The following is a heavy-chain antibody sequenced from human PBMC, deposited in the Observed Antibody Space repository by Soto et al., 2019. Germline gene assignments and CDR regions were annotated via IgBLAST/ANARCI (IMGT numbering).Heavy chain of an antibody. J-gene: IGHJ6*02. D-gene: IGHD3-3*01. CDR3: ARDSSDYGMDV. V-gene: IGHV1-2*04. CDR2: INPNSGGT. Sequence: ASVKVSCKASGYTFTGYYMHWVRQASGQGLEWMGWINPNSGGTNYAQKFQGWVTMTRDTSISTAHMELSRLRSDDTAVYYCARDSSDYGMDVWGQGTTVTVSS. CDR1: GYTFTGYY.